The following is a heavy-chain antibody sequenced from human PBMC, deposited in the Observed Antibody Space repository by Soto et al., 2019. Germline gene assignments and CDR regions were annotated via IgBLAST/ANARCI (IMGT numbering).Heavy chain of an antibody. V-gene: IGHV3-33*01. CDR3: VRGGKTAGAFDI. J-gene: IGHJ3*02. CDR1: GFTFSNYG. Sequence: QVQLVESGGVVVQPGRSLRLSCAASGFTFSNYGMHWVRQAPGKGLEWVAVIWDDGNQKYYVDSVKGRFTISRDNSENTMFLQMNSLRAEDMAVYYCVRGGKTAGAFDIWGQGTMVTVSS. CDR2: IWDDGNQK. D-gene: IGHD3-16*01.